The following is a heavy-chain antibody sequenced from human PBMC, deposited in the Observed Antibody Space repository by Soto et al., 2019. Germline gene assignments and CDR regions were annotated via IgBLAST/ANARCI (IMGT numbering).Heavy chain of an antibody. V-gene: IGHV1-2*02. CDR3: GRGRSGQIVVFY. D-gene: IGHD1-26*01. CDR2: IGPESGAT. J-gene: IGHJ4*02. Sequence: ASVKVSCKASGYTFTGHYIHWVRQAPEQGPEWMGEIGPESGATRYAEKFQGRVTMTLDTSITTVYMELKNLSPDDTAVYYCGRGRSGQIVVFYWGQGTPVTVSS. CDR1: GYTFTGHY.